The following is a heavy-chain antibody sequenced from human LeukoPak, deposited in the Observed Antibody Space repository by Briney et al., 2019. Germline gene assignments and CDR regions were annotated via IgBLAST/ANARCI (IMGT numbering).Heavy chain of an antibody. CDR2: INPNSGGT. V-gene: IGHV1-2*02. CDR3: ARLRDRKRIASFQH. CDR1: GYTFTGYY. Sequence: ASVKVSCKASGYTFTGYYMNWVRQAPGQGLEWMGWINPNSGGTNYAQKFQGRVTMTRDTSISTAYMELSRLRSDDTAVYYCARLRDRKRIASFQHWGQGTLVTVSS. D-gene: IGHD6-6*01. J-gene: IGHJ1*01.